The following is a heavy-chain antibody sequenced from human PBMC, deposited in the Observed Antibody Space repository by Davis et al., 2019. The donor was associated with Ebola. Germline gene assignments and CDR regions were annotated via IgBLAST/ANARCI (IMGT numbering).Heavy chain of an antibody. J-gene: IGHJ5*02. CDR1: GFTFSSYA. D-gene: IGHD6-13*01. CDR3: ARVGSKQGLDP. CDR2: ISGSGGST. V-gene: IGHV3-23*01. Sequence: GESLKISCTASGFTFSSYAMSWVRQAPGKGLEWVSAISGSGGSTYYADSVKGRFTISRDNSKNTLYLQMNSLRAEDTAVYYCARVGSKQGLDPWGQGTLVTVSS.